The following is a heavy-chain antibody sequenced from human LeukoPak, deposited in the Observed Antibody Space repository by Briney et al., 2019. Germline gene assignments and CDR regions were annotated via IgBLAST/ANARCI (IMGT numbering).Heavy chain of an antibody. D-gene: IGHD6-6*01. J-gene: IGHJ4*02. V-gene: IGHV4-34*01. CDR3: ARAAPPDY. Sequence: PSETLSLTCAVYGGSFSGHYWSWIRQPPGKGLEWIGEINHSGSTNYNPSLKSRVTISVDTSKNQFSLKLSSVTAADTAVYYCARAAPPDYWGQGTLVTVSS. CDR2: INHSGST. CDR1: GGSFSGHY.